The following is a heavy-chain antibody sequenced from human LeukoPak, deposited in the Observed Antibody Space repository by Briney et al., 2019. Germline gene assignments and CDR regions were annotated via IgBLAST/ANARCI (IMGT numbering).Heavy chain of an antibody. V-gene: IGHV1-46*01. CDR2: INPSGGGT. D-gene: IGHD2-2*01. CDR3: ARGSSNSPKRFDY. CDR1: GGTFSSYA. J-gene: IGHJ4*02. Sequence: GASVKVSCKASGGTFSSYAISWVRQAPGQGLEWMGVINPSGGGTSYARKFQGRVTMTRDTSTTTVYMELYSLRSEDTAVYYCARGSSNSPKRFDYWGQGTLVTVSS.